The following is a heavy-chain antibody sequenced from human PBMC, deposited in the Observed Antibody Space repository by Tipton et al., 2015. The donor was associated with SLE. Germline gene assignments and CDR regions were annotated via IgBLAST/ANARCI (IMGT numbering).Heavy chain of an antibody. J-gene: IGHJ4*02. CDR2: ISSSSSTI. D-gene: IGHD6-19*01. CDR3: ASPSSGWYLGFFDY. Sequence: SLRLSCAASGFTFSSYSMNWVRQAPGKGLEWVSYISSSSSTIYYADSVKGRFTISRDNAKNSLYLQMNSLRAEDTAVYYCASPSSGWYLGFFDYWGQGTLVTVSS. V-gene: IGHV3-48*01. CDR1: GFTFSSYS.